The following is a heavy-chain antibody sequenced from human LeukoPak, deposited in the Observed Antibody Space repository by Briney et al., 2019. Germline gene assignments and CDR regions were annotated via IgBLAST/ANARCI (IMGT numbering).Heavy chain of an antibody. Sequence: GASVKVSCKTSGYTFTIYGVTWVRQAPGQGLEWMGWISAYNGNTNYAQKLQGRVTMTTDTSTSTAHMELRSLRSDDTAVYYCARGDIIVVLPATLNFDYWGQGTLVTVSS. CDR1: GYTFTIYG. D-gene: IGHD2-15*01. J-gene: IGHJ4*02. CDR3: ARGDIIVVLPATLNFDY. V-gene: IGHV1-18*01. CDR2: ISAYNGNT.